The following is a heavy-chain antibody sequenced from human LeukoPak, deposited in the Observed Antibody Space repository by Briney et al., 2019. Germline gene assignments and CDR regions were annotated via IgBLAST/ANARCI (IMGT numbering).Heavy chain of an antibody. D-gene: IGHD6-13*01. J-gene: IGHJ4*02. V-gene: IGHV3-48*01. CDR3: ARDMGTSSWHAFDN. Sequence: GGSLRLSCAASGFTFRTYYMNWVRQAPGKGLEWVSYISPSSGAIHYADSVKGRFTISRDNSKNSLSLQMNSLRSEDTAVYYCARDMGTSSWHAFDNWGQGTLVTVSS. CDR1: GFTFRTYY. CDR2: ISPSSGAI.